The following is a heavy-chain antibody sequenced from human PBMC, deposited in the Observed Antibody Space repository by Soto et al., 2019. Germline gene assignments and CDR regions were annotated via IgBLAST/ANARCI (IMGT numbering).Heavy chain of an antibody. CDR3: ARVFEAGGYFDY. Sequence: SETMSLTCTVSGGSISNYNWNWIRQSAGKGLEWIGRIYSNGITYYSPSLKSRVTMSVDTLNNQISLKLSSVTAADTAVYYCARVFEAGGYFDYWGQGTLVTVSS. CDR2: IYSNGIT. V-gene: IGHV4-4*07. J-gene: IGHJ4*02. D-gene: IGHD3-10*01. CDR1: GGSISNYN.